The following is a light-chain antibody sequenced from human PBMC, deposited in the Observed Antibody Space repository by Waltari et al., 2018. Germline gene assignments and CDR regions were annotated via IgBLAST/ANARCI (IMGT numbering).Light chain of an antibody. CDR2: SND. CDR3: AAWDGSLNGLV. CDR1: SSNIGRST. J-gene: IGLJ2*01. V-gene: IGLV1-44*01. Sequence: QSVLIQPPSASGTPGQRVTISCSGGSSNIGRSTVNCYQQLPGTAPKLLIHSNDQRPSGVPDRISGSKSGTSASLASSGLQSEDEAHYFCAAWDGSLNGLVFGGGTELTVL.